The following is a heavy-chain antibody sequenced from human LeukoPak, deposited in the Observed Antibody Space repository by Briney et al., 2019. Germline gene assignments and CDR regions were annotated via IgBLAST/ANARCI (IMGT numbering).Heavy chain of an antibody. V-gene: IGHV3-30*04. J-gene: IGHJ4*02. CDR1: GFTFSSYA. D-gene: IGHD2-2*01. Sequence: GGSLRLSCVASGFTFSSYAMHRVRQAPGKGLEWVAVISYDGSNKCYADSVKGRFTISRDNSKNTLYLQMNSLRAEDTAVYYCARAHQYCSSTSCYAGFDYWGQGTLVTVSS. CDR2: ISYDGSNK. CDR3: ARAHQYCSSTSCYAGFDY.